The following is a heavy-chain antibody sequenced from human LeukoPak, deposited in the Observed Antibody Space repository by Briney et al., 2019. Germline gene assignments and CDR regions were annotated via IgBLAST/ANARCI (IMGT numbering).Heavy chain of an antibody. CDR3: AKDAPPPLTMIVVLGPFDY. D-gene: IGHD3-22*01. CDR1: GFTFSSYS. Sequence: GGSLRLSCAASGFTFSSYSMNWVRQAPGKGLEWVSYISSSSSTIYYADSVKGRFTISRDNSKNTLYLQMNSLRAEDTAVYYCAKDAPPPLTMIVVLGPFDYWGQGTLVTVSS. V-gene: IGHV3-48*01. CDR2: ISSSSSTI. J-gene: IGHJ4*02.